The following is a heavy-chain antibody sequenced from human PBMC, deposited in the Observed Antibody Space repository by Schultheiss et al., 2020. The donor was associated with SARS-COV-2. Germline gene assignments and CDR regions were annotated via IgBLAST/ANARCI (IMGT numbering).Heavy chain of an antibody. Sequence: GGSLRLSCAASGFTFSSSWMHWVCQAPEKGLEWVADIKCDGSEKYYVDSVKGRLTISRDNAKNSLYLQVNSLRAEDMTVYYCARDYYDFWSGYYTYYGMDVWGQGTTVTVSS. D-gene: IGHD3-3*01. CDR2: IKCDGSEK. V-gene: IGHV3-52*01. CDR1: GFTFSSSW. CDR3: ARDYYDFWSGYYTYYGMDV. J-gene: IGHJ6*02.